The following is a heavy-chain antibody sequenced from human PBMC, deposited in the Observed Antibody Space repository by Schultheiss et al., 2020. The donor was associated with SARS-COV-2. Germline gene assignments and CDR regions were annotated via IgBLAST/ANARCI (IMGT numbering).Heavy chain of an antibody. CDR3: ARACPGRGTNGVCQPFDP. CDR1: GFTFSSYD. V-gene: IGHV3-23*01. Sequence: GESLKISCAASGFTFSSYDMHWVRQATGKGLEWVSAISGSGGSTYYADSVKGRFTISRDNAKNSLYLQMNSLRAEDTAVYYCARACPGRGTNGVCQPFDPWGQGTLVTVSS. D-gene: IGHD2-8*01. CDR2: ISGSGGST. J-gene: IGHJ5*02.